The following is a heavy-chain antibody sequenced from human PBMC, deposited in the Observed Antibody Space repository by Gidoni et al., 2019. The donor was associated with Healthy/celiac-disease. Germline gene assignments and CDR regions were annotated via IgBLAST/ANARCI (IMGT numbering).Heavy chain of an antibody. Sequence: EVQLVESGGGLVKPGGSLRLSCAASGFTFGNAWMRWVRQAPGKGLEWVGRIKSKTDGGTTDYAAPVKGRFTISRDDSKNTLYLQMNSLKTEDTAVYYCTTDQPENGIQLWFGYYGMDVWGQGTTVTVSS. D-gene: IGHD5-18*01. J-gene: IGHJ6*02. CDR2: IKSKTDGGTT. V-gene: IGHV3-15*01. CDR3: TTDQPENGIQLWFGYYGMDV. CDR1: GFTFGNAW.